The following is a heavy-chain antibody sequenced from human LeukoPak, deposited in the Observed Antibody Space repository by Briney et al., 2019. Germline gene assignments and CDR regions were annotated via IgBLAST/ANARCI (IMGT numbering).Heavy chain of an antibody. Sequence: GGPLRLSCAASGFTFSSYGMHWVRQAPGKGLEWVAVISYDGSNKYYADSVKGRFTISRDNSKNTLYLQMNSLRAEDTAVYYCAKDGSGRMFDYWGQGTLVTVSS. CDR2: ISYDGSNK. J-gene: IGHJ4*02. CDR1: GFTFSSYG. V-gene: IGHV3-30*18. CDR3: AKDGSGRMFDY. D-gene: IGHD3-10*01.